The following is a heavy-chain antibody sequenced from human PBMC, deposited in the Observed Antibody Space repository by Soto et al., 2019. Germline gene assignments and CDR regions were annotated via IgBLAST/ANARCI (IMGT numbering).Heavy chain of an antibody. V-gene: IGHV4-39*01. J-gene: IGHJ4*02. CDR3: ARRGGEMATAIGY. D-gene: IGHD3-16*01. Sequence: QLQLQESGPGLVEPSETLSLTCTVSGGSISSSSYYWGWIRQPPGKGLEWIGSIYYSGSTYYNPSLKSRFTISVDTSKNQFSLKLSSVTAADAAVYYCARRGGEMATAIGYWGQGTLVTVSS. CDR2: IYYSGST. CDR1: GGSISSSSYY.